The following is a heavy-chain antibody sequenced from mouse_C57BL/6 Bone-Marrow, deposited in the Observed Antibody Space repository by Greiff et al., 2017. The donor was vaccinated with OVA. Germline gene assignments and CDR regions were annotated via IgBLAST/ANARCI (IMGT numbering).Heavy chain of an antibody. D-gene: IGHD1-1*02. J-gene: IGHJ2*01. Sequence: EVQLVESGGGLVKPGGSLKLSCAASGFTFSSYAMSWVRQTPEKRLEWVATISYGGSYTYYPDNVKGRFTISRDNAKNNLYLQMSHLKTEDTAMYYCARDYGIHFDYWGQGTTLTVSS. V-gene: IGHV5-4*01. CDR3: ARDYGIHFDY. CDR2: ISYGGSYT. CDR1: GFTFSSYA.